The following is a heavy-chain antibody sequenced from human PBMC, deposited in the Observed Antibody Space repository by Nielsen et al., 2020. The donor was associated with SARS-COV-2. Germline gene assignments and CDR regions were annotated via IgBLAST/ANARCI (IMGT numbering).Heavy chain of an antibody. Sequence: GESLKISCAASGLTFSSSAMAWVRQASGKGLQWVSSVDGDDATHYAESVRGRFSISRHTSKNTMSLQMNSLRVDDTAVYFCAFGTGGKSYFDYWGQGILVAVSS. J-gene: IGHJ4*02. CDR3: AFGTGGKSYFDY. CDR1: GLTFSSSA. V-gene: IGHV3-23*01. CDR2: VDGDDAT. D-gene: IGHD2-8*02.